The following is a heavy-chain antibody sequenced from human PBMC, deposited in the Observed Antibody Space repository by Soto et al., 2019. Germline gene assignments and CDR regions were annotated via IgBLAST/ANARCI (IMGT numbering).Heavy chain of an antibody. D-gene: IGHD2-15*01. CDR3: ARDKRVPYCSGGSCYPGYYYYYGMDV. J-gene: IGHJ6*02. CDR2: MNSDWSNT. V-gene: IGHV3-74*01. Sequence: GGSLKLSCADSGPTFSTSGKHWVRQTPGKGLGGVSRMNSDWSNTSYADSVKGRSTISRDNAKNTLYLQMNSLRAEDAAVYYCARDKRVPYCSGGSCYPGYYYYYGMDVWGQGTTVTVSS. CDR1: GPTFSTSG.